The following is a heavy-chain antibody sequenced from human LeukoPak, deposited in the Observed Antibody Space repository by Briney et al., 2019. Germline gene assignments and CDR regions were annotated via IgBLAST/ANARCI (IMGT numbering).Heavy chain of an antibody. Sequence: QPGGSLRLSCAASGFTFRTYAMNWVRQAPGKGLEWVSGISGSGDNTYYADSVKGRFTISRDNSKNTLYLQMNSLRAEDTAVYYCAKGDDILTGYLSYFDYWGQGTPVTVSS. D-gene: IGHD3-9*01. CDR1: GFTFRTYA. V-gene: IGHV3-23*01. CDR3: AKGDDILTGYLSYFDY. J-gene: IGHJ4*02. CDR2: ISGSGDNT.